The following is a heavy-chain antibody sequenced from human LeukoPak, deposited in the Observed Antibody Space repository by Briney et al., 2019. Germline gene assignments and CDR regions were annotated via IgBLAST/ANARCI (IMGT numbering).Heavy chain of an antibody. Sequence: SETLSLTCTVSGGSISSYYWSWIRQPAAKGLEWIGRIYTSGSTNYNPSLKSRGTMSVDTSKNQFSLKLSSVTAAHTPVYYCARVDLYGAVDAFDMWGQGTMVTVSS. CDR1: GGSISSYY. CDR2: IYTSGST. J-gene: IGHJ3*02. CDR3: ARVDLYGAVDAFDM. V-gene: IGHV4-4*07. D-gene: IGHD4-17*01.